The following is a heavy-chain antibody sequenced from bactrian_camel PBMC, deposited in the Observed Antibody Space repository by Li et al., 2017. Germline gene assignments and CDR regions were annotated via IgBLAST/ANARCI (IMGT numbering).Heavy chain of an antibody. CDR3: AAGRLGRNHCPRRPDVADGNN. Sequence: HVQLVESGGGSVQAGGSLRLSCAASGHTYSSYCMGWFRQAPGKEREGVAAIDSDGSTSYADSVKGRFTVSRDSAVNTLYLQMNKLKPEDTAMYYCAAGRLGRNHCPRRPDVADGNNWGQGTQVTVS. V-gene: IGHV3S55*01. J-gene: IGHJ4*01. CDR2: IDSDGST. CDR1: GHTYSSYC. D-gene: IGHD1*01.